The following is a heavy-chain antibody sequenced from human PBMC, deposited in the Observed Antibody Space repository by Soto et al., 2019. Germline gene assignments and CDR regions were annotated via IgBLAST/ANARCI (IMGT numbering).Heavy chain of an antibody. D-gene: IGHD1-1*01. V-gene: IGHV4-4*02. CDR1: GGSVRAPDW. J-gene: IGHJ5*01. CDR3: ARVRQGCSANNCYFAP. Sequence: SETLSLTCTLSGGSVRAPDWWNWVRQSPDKGLEWIAEVHISGHSNYNPSLRSRVSVSIDSSKNQFYLNLNSVTAADTAIYYCARVRQGCSANNCYFAPWGQGTQVTVSS. CDR2: VHISGHS.